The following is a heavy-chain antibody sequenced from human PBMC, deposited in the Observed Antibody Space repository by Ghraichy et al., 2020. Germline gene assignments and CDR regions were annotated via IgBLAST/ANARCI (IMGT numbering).Heavy chain of an antibody. CDR3: ARLHHYDRWVYYFDY. V-gene: IGHV4-59*08. CDR2: IYYSGST. CDR1: GGSISSYY. J-gene: IGHJ4*02. Sequence: SETLSLTCTVSGGSISSYYWSWIRQPPGKGLEWIGYIYYSGSTNYNPSLKSRVTISVDTSKNQFSLKLSSVTAADTAVYYCARLHHYDRWVYYFDYWGQGTLVTVSS. D-gene: IGHD3-3*01.